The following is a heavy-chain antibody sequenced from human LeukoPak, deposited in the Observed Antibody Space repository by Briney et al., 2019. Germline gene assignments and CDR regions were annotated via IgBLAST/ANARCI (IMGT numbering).Heavy chain of an antibody. CDR1: GGSISSGSYY. CDR2: IYTSGST. Sequence: SETLSLTCTVSGGSISSGSYYWSWIRQPAGKGLEWIGRIYTSGSTNYNPSLKSRVTISVDTSKNQFSLKLSSATAADTAVYYCARAHTTGGGLDYWGQGTLVTVSS. V-gene: IGHV4-61*02. CDR3: ARAHTTGGGLDY. D-gene: IGHD1-14*01. J-gene: IGHJ4*02.